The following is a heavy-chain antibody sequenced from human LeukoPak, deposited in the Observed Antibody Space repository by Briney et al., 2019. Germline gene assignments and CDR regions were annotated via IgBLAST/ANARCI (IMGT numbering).Heavy chain of an antibody. CDR2: IYYSGST. CDR1: GGSISSYY. J-gene: IGHJ3*02. V-gene: IGHV4-59*08. Sequence: SETLSLTCTVSGGSISSYYWSWIRQPPGKGLEWIGYIYYSGSTSYNPSLKSRVTISVDTSKNQFSLKLSSVTAADTAVYYCARLNMVRGVITTNAFDIWGQGTMVTASS. D-gene: IGHD3-10*01. CDR3: ARLNMVRGVITTNAFDI.